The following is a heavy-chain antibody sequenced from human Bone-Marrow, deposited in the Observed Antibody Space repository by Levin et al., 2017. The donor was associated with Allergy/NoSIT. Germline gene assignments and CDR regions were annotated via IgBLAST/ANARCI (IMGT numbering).Heavy chain of an antibody. Sequence: SCAASGFTFSSYAMSWVRQAPGKGLDWVSAISGSGTSTYYADPVKGRFTISRDNSMTTLYLQMNSLRAEDTAVYYCAKGAGWVAGAVALIWGQGTLVTVSS. CDR3: AKGAGWVAGAVALI. D-gene: IGHD6-19*01. CDR1: GFTFSSYA. CDR2: ISGSGTST. V-gene: IGHV3-23*01. J-gene: IGHJ4*02.